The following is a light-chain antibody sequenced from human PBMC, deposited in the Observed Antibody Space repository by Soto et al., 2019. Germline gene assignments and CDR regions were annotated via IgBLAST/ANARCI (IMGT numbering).Light chain of an antibody. CDR1: SSDVGGYNY. J-gene: IGLJ1*01. CDR2: DVS. Sequence: QSLLTQPRSVSGSPGQSVTISCPGTSSDVGGYNYVSWYQQHPGGAPKLTVYDVSKRPSGVPDRFSGSKSGNTASLTTSGLQAEDEADYYCCSYAGSYTYVFGTGTKVTVL. V-gene: IGLV2-11*01. CDR3: CSYAGSYTYV.